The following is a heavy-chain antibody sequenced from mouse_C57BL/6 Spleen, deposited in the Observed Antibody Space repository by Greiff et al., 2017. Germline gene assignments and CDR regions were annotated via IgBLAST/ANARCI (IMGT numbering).Heavy chain of an antibody. CDR2: ISYSGST. CDR3: ARSVVADYFDY. CDR1: GYSITSGYD. J-gene: IGHJ2*01. V-gene: IGHV3-1*01. Sequence: EVKLQESGPGMVKPSQSLSLTCTVTGYSITSGYDWHWIRHFPGNKLEWMGYISYSGSTNYNPSLKSRISITHDTSKNHFFLKLNSVTTEDTATYYCARSVVADYFDYWGQGTTLTVSS. D-gene: IGHD1-1*01.